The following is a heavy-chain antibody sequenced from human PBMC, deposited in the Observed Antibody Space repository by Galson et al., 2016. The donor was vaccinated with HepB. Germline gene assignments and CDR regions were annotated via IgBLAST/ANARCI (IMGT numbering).Heavy chain of an antibody. V-gene: IGHV3-21*01. D-gene: IGHD6-19*01. Sequence: SLRLSCAASGFTFSYYSMNWVRQAPGKGLEWVSSISSNSFHIYYADSVMGRFTISRDNAKNSLFLQMNSLRVEDTAIYYCARDLRGGAVAATCFDFWGRGALVTVSS. CDR2: ISSNSFHI. CDR3: ARDLRGGAVAATCFDF. CDR1: GFTFSYYS. J-gene: IGHJ4*02.